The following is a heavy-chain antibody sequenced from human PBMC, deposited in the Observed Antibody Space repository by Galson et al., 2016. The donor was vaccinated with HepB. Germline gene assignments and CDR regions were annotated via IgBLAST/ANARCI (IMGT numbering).Heavy chain of an antibody. CDR1: GFTFNHYG. J-gene: IGHJ4*02. CDR2: DSMDGRRK. Sequence: SLRLSCAASGFTFNHYGMHWVRQAPGKGLEWVAADSMDGRRKFYADSVKGRFTISRDNSNNMLFLQMSSLRADDTAVYYCAKRHEYCPPVGCSVDYWGQGTLVSVSS. V-gene: IGHV3-30*18. CDR3: AKRHEYCPPVGCSVDY. D-gene: IGHD2/OR15-2a*01.